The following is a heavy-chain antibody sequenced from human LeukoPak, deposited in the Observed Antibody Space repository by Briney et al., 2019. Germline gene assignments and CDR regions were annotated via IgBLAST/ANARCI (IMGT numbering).Heavy chain of an antibody. Sequence: PSETLSLTCSVSGGSISNYYWSWIRQPAGKGLEWIGRIYPSGSTNYNPSLKSRVTMSIDTSKNQFSLKLSSVTAAGTAVYYCARDYYDSGSYPFDYWGQGTLVTVSS. CDR2: IYPSGST. CDR1: GGSISNYY. D-gene: IGHD3-10*01. CDR3: ARDYYDSGSYPFDY. J-gene: IGHJ4*02. V-gene: IGHV4-4*07.